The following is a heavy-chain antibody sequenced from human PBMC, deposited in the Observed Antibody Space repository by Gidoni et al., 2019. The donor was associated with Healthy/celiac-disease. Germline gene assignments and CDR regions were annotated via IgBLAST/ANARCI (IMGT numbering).Heavy chain of an antibody. CDR2: IYYSGST. CDR3: ARGRYSTLGGDFDY. CDR1: GGSISSYY. J-gene: IGHJ4*02. V-gene: IGHV4-59*01. Sequence: QVQLQESGPGLVKPSETLSLTCTVSGGSISSYYWSWIRQPPGKGLEWIGYIYYSGSTNYNPSLKSRVTISVDTSKNQFSLKLSSVTAADTAVYYCARGRYSTLGGDFDYWGQGTLVTVSS. D-gene: IGHD6-13*01.